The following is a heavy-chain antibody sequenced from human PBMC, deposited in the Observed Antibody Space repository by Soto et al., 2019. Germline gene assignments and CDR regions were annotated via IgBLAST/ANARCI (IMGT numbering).Heavy chain of an antibody. Sequence: EVQLVESGGGLVQPGRSLRLSCAASGFTFDDYAMHWVRQAPGKGLEWVSRISWNSGSIGYADSVKGRFTISRDNAKNYMYLQRNSLRAEDTALYYCAKAVGSYGNFDYWGQGTLVTVSS. CDR2: ISWNSGSI. CDR3: AKAVGSYGNFDY. V-gene: IGHV3-9*01. J-gene: IGHJ4*02. D-gene: IGHD5-18*01. CDR1: GFTFDDYA.